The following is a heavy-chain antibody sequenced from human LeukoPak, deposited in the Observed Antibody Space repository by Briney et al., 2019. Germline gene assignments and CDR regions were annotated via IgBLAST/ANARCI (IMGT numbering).Heavy chain of an antibody. CDR3: ARDKLPGYSSSWDAHIFDY. D-gene: IGHD6-13*01. CDR1: GFTFSSYG. J-gene: IGHJ4*02. V-gene: IGHV3-74*01. Sequence: PGGSLRLSCAASGFTFSSYGMHWVRQAPGKGLVWVSRINSDESRTTYADSVKGRFTISRDNAKNTLYLQMNSLRVEDTAVYYCARDKLPGYSSSWDAHIFDYWGQGTLVTVSS. CDR2: INSDESRT.